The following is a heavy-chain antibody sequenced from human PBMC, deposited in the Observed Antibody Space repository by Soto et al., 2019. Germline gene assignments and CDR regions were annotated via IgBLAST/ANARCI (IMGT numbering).Heavy chain of an antibody. CDR1: GYTFTSYG. D-gene: IGHD6-13*01. CDR2: ISAYNGNT. V-gene: IGHV1-18*01. J-gene: IGHJ4*02. Sequence: ALVKVSCKASGYTFTSYGISWVRQAPGQGLEWMGWISAYNGNTNYAQDLQGRVTMTTDTSTSTAYMDLRSLRSDDTAVYYCARDLGQQLVDYWGQGTLVTVSS. CDR3: ARDLGQQLVDY.